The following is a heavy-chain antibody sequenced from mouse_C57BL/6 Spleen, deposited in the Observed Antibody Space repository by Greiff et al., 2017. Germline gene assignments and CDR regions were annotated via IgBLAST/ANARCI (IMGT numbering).Heavy chain of an antibody. CDR3: ARSPLYYGSRYYAMDY. CDR2: ISSGSSTI. CDR1: GFTFSDYG. V-gene: IGHV5-17*01. J-gene: IGHJ4*01. Sequence: EVKLVESGGGLVKPGGSLKLSCAASGFTFSDYGMHWVRQAPEKGLEWVAYISSGSSTIYYADTVKGRFTISRDNAKNTLFLQMTSLRSEDTAMYYCARSPLYYGSRYYAMDYWGQGTSVTVSS. D-gene: IGHD1-1*01.